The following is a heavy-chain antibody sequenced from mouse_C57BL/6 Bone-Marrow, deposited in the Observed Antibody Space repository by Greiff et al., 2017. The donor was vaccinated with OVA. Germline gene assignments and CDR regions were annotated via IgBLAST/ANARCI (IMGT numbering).Heavy chain of an antibody. Sequence: VQLQQSGPELVKPGASVKISCKASGYTFTDYYMNWVKQSHGKSLEWIGDINPNNGGTSYNQKFKGKATLTVDKSSSTAYMELRSLTSEDSAVYYCGLLLLDYWGQGTTLTVSS. V-gene: IGHV1-26*01. CDR1: GYTFTDYY. CDR2: INPNNGGT. J-gene: IGHJ2*01. D-gene: IGHD1-1*01. CDR3: GLLLLDY.